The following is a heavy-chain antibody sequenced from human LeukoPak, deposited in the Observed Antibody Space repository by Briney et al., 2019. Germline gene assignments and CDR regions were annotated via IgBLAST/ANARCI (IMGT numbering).Heavy chain of an antibody. V-gene: IGHV1-18*01. Sequence: ASVKVSCKASGYTFTSYGISWVRQAPGQGLEWMGWISAYNGNTNYAQKLQGRVTMTTDTSTSTAYMELRSLRSDDTAVYYCARDPKRYCSSTSCSNFDYWGQGTLVTVSS. CDR1: GYTFTSYG. CDR2: ISAYNGNT. CDR3: ARDPKRYCSSTSCSNFDY. J-gene: IGHJ4*02. D-gene: IGHD2-2*01.